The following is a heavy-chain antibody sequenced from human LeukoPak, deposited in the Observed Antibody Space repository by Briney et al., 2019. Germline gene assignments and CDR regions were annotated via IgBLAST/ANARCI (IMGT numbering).Heavy chain of an antibody. CDR1: GGSISSYY. V-gene: IGHV4-59*01. Sequence: PSETLSLTCTVSGGSISSYYWSWIRQPPGKGLEWIGYIYYSGSTNYNPSLKSRVTISVDTSKNQFSLKLSSVTAVDTAVYYCARDRGSGWYPFDAFDIWGQGTMVTVSS. CDR2: IYYSGST. CDR3: ARDRGSGWYPFDAFDI. J-gene: IGHJ3*02. D-gene: IGHD6-19*01.